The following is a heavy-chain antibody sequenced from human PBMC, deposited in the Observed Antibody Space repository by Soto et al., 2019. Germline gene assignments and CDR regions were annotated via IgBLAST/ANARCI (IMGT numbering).Heavy chain of an antibody. J-gene: IGHJ4*02. D-gene: IGHD2-15*01. CDR3: AKRAEYCSGGSCHPWYFDY. Sequence: EVQLLESGGGLVQPGGSLRLSCAASGFTFSSYAMSWVRQAPGKGLEWVSAISGSGGSTYYADSVKGRFTISRDNSKNTLELQMNSLRAEDTAVYYCAKRAEYCSGGSCHPWYFDYWGQGTMVTVSS. CDR2: ISGSGGST. CDR1: GFTFSSYA. V-gene: IGHV3-23*01.